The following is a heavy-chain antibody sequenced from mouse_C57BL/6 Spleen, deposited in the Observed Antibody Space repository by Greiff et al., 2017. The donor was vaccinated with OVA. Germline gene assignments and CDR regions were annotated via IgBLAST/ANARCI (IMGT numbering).Heavy chain of an antibody. CDR3: ARLDGYFDY. Sequence: QVQLQQPGAELVKPGASVKMSCKASGYTFTRYWITWVKQRPGQGLEWIGDLYPGSGSTNYNEKFKSKATLTVDKSSSTAYRQLSSLTSEDSAVYYCARLDGYFDYWGQGTTLTVSS. D-gene: IGHD2-3*01. CDR2: LYPGSGST. V-gene: IGHV1-55*01. CDR1: GYTFTRYW. J-gene: IGHJ2*01.